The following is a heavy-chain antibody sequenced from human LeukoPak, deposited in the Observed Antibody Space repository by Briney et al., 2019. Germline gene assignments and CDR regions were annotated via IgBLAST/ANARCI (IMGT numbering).Heavy chain of an antibody. CDR3: ARAIAVAVPGDWFDP. D-gene: IGHD6-19*01. CDR1: GGSISSSNW. V-gene: IGHV4-4*02. J-gene: IGHJ5*02. CDR2: IYHSGST. Sequence: SGTLSLTCAVSGGSISSSNWWSWVRQPPGKGLEWIGEIYHSGSTNYNPSLKSRVTISVDKSKNQFSLKLSSVTAADTAVYYCARAIAVAVPGDWFDPWGQGTLVTVSS.